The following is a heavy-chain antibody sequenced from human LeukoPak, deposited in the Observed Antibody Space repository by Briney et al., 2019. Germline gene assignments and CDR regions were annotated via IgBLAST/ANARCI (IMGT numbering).Heavy chain of an antibody. CDR1: GFTFSRYA. Sequence: PAVSLRLSCSASGFTFSRYAMHWVRQAPGKGLEYVSGINDSGGRTHYGDSVKGRFSTSRDNSKNSLHLQMSTLRAEDTALYYCVKDVGGSYAFDSWGQGILVTVAS. V-gene: IGHV3-64D*09. CDR3: VKDVGGSYAFDS. CDR2: INDSGGRT. J-gene: IGHJ4*02. D-gene: IGHD1-26*01.